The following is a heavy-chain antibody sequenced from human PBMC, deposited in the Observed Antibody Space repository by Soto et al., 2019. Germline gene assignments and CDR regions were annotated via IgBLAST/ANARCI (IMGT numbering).Heavy chain of an antibody. J-gene: IGHJ5*02. D-gene: IGHD2-8*01. V-gene: IGHV4-4*02. Sequence: QVQLQESGPGLVKPSETLSLTCAVSGDSISSRNWWNWVRQTPGKGLEYIGEIHHSGSTNYNPSLKSRVTMSVDKSKNQFSLNLNSVTAADTAIYYCARRKLEMMYVGWFDPWGQGTLVTVSS. CDR2: IHHSGST. CDR1: GDSISSRNW. CDR3: ARRKLEMMYVGWFDP.